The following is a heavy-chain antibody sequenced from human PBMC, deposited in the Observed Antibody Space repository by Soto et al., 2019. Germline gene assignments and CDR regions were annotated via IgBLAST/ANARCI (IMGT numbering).Heavy chain of an antibody. V-gene: IGHV3-23*01. Sequence: EVQLLESGGGLVQPGGSLRLSCAASGFTFSSYAMSWVRQAPGKGLEWVSAISGSGGSTYYADSVKGRFTISRDNSKNSLYLQMNSLRAEDTAVYYCARDLNSPLLYWWFDPWGQGTLVTVSS. CDR2: ISGSGGST. D-gene: IGHD2-2*02. CDR3: ARDLNSPLLYWWFDP. J-gene: IGHJ5*02. CDR1: GFTFSSYA.